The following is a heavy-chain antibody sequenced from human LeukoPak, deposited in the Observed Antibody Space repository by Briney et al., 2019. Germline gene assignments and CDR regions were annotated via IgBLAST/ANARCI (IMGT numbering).Heavy chain of an antibody. J-gene: IGHJ4*02. CDR3: AKGSAKWELYDY. CDR2: IAPGGDRT. V-gene: IGHV3-23*01. CDR1: GFTIKNYA. D-gene: IGHD1-26*01. Sequence: HTGGSLRLSCAVSGFTIKNYAMSWVRQAPGKGLEWVSAIAPGGDRTYYRDSVKGRFTISRDNSKNMLYLQMNRLRAEDTAVYYCAKGSAKWELYDYWGQGTLVTVSS.